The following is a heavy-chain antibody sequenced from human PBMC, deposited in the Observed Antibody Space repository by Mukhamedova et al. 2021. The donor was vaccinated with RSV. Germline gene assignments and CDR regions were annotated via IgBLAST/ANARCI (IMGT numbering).Heavy chain of an antibody. Sequence: VRQASGKGLEWVGLIRSRANNYATSYTASVKGRFTISRDESKSTAYLQMNSLKTEDTAVYYCTRQPQGAAAANFDYWGQGTLVTV. CDR2: IRSRANNYAT. J-gene: IGHJ4*02. CDR3: TRQPQGAAAANFDY. V-gene: IGHV3-73*01. D-gene: IGHD6-13*01.